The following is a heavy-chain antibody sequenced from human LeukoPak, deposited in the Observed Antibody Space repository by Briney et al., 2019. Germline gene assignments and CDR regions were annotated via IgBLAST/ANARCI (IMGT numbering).Heavy chain of an antibody. D-gene: IGHD3-3*01. CDR2: IYYSGGT. CDR1: GGSISSYY. Sequence: SETLSLTCTVSGGSISSYYWSRIRQPPGKGLEWIGYIYYSGGTNYNPSLKSRVTISVDTSKNQFSLKLSSVTAADTAVYYCARGITYYDFWSGFYYYYMDVWGKGTTVTVSS. V-gene: IGHV4-59*01. J-gene: IGHJ6*03. CDR3: ARGITYYDFWSGFYYYYMDV.